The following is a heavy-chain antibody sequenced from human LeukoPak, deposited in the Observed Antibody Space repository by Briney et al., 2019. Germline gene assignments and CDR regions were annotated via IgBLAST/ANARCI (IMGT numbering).Heavy chain of an antibody. D-gene: IGHD6-13*01. CDR3: ARHIRPSEAAAGIYYYYGMDV. Sequence: KASETLSLTCTVSGGSISSYYWSWIRQPPGKGLEWLGYIYYSGSTNYNPSLKSRVTISVDTSKNQFSLKLSSVTAADTAVYYCARHIRPSEAAAGIYYYYGMDVWGQGTTVTVSS. J-gene: IGHJ6*02. CDR1: GGSISSYY. V-gene: IGHV4-59*08. CDR2: IYYSGST.